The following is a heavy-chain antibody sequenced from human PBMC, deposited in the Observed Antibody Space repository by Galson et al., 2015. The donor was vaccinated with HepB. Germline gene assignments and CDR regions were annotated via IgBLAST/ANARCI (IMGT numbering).Heavy chain of an antibody. CDR3: AKVRVGLPGLFDH. Sequence: SLRLSCAASGFTFDNFPMHWVRQAPGKGLEWVAGISWNSGNIGYAASVKGRFTISRDNDKKSLYLQMNSLRAEDTALYYCAKVRVGLPGLFDHWGQGVLVTVSS. V-gene: IGHV3-9*01. D-gene: IGHD1-26*01. CDR2: ISWNSGNI. CDR1: GFTFDNFP. J-gene: IGHJ4*02.